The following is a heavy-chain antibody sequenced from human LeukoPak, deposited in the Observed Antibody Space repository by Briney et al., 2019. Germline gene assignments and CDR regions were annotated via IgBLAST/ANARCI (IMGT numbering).Heavy chain of an antibody. V-gene: IGHV3-30-3*01. CDR2: ISYDGSNK. Sequence: QPGRSLRLSCAASGFTFSSYAMHWVRQAPGKGLEWVAVISYDGSNKYYADSVKGRFTISRDNSKNTLYLQMNSLRAEDTAVYYCARLVVDLPADWFDPWGQGTLVIVSS. D-gene: IGHD2-15*01. CDR3: ARLVVDLPADWFDP. CDR1: GFTFSSYA. J-gene: IGHJ5*02.